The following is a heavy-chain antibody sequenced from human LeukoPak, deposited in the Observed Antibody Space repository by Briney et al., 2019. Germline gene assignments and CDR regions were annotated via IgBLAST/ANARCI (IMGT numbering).Heavy chain of an antibody. CDR1: GFTFSNAW. D-gene: IGHD4-11*01. V-gene: IGHV3-23*01. Sequence: GGSLRLSCAASGFTFSNAWMNWVRQAPGKGLEWVSTISSSGGTTYYADSVKGRFTISRDNSKSTLYLQMNSLRAEDTAVYYCAKAFYSNQNYYFDYWAREPWSPSPQ. J-gene: IGHJ4*02. CDR3: AKAFYSNQNYYFDY. CDR2: ISSSGGTT.